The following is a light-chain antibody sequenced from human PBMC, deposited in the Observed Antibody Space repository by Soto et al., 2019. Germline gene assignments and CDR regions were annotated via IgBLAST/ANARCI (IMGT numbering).Light chain of an antibody. CDR2: AES. J-gene: IGKJ5*01. V-gene: IGKV1-6*01. CDR3: LQDYGDSWT. Sequence: QMTQSPSSLSASVGEKIIITCRASRDVGSDVSWYQQKPGQAPKILIYAESNLYTGVPSRLSGSRSGTEFNLTISRLQPEDFASYYCLQDYGDSWTFGQGTRLEIK. CDR1: RDVGSD.